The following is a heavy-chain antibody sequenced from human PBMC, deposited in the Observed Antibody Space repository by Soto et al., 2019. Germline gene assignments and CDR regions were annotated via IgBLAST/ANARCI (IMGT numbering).Heavy chain of an antibody. V-gene: IGHV4-31*03. CDR3: ARAEIMTTVTTGFDY. D-gene: IGHD4-17*01. CDR1: GDSISSGGYY. J-gene: IGHJ4*02. Sequence: SETLSLTCTVSGDSISSGGYYWSWIRQHPGKGLEWIGYIYYSGSTYYNPSLKSRVTISVDTSKNQFSLKLSSVTAADTAVYYCARAEIMTTVTTGFDYWGQGTLVTVSS. CDR2: IYYSGST.